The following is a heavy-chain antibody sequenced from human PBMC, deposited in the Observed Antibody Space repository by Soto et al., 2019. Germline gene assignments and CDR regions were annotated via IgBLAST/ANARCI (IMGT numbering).Heavy chain of an antibody. CDR2: INPSDGGA. Sequence: QVQLVQSGAEVRRPGASVKISCKALGYIFTSSYMHWVRQAPGQGLEWLGIINPSDGGANYAQKFQGRVTMTSDTSTTTIYMEMNSLKSEDPAVYYCARSPSVFDLWGQGTMVIVSS. D-gene: IGHD1-26*01. J-gene: IGHJ3*01. CDR1: GYIFTSSY. CDR3: ARSPSVFDL. V-gene: IGHV1-46*01.